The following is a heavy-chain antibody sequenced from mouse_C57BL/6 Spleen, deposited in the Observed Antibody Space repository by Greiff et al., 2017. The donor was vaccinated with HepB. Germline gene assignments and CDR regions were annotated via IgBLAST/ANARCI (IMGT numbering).Heavy chain of an antibody. CDR3: ARGSDGYAYAMDY. J-gene: IGHJ4*01. CDR1: GYTFTSYW. Sequence: QVQLKQPGAELVKPGASVKMSCKASGYTFTSYWITWVKQRPGQGLEWIGDIYPGSGSTNYNEKFKSKATLTVDTSSSTAYMQLSSLTSEDSAVYYCARGSDGYAYAMDYWGQGTSVTVSS. CDR2: IYPGSGST. V-gene: IGHV1-55*01. D-gene: IGHD2-3*01.